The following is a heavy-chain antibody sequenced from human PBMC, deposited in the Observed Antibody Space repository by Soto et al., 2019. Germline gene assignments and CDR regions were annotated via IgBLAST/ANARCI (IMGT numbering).Heavy chain of an antibody. CDR3: ARGSKDSYPGSRIFDF. J-gene: IGHJ4*02. D-gene: IGHD3-10*01. Sequence: GGSLRLSCAASGFTFNSYSMNWVRQAPGKGLEWVSSMSRTSRDTKYADSVRGRFTISRDNSKNTLYLQMSSLRAEDSAVYYCARGSKDSYPGSRIFDFWGRGTLVTVSS. V-gene: IGHV3-21*04. CDR1: GFTFNSYS. CDR2: MSRTSRDT.